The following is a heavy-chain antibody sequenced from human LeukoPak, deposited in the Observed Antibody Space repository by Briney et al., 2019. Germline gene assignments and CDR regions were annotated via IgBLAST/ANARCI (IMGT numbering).Heavy chain of an antibody. CDR2: ISYDGSNK. CDR3: AKDHREQQLVLTLDY. V-gene: IGHV3-30-3*01. J-gene: IGHJ4*02. CDR1: GFTFSSYA. D-gene: IGHD6-13*01. Sequence: GRSLRLSCAASGFTFSSYAMHWVRQAPGKGLEWVAVISYDGSNKYYADSVKGRFTISRDNSKNTLYLQMNSLRAEDTAVYYCAKDHREQQLVLTLDYWGQGTLVTVSS.